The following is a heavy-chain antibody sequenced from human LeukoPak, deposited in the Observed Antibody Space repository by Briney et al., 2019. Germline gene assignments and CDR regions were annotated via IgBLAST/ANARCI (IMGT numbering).Heavy chain of an antibody. CDR1: GYTFTSYG. CDR2: ISAYNGNT. J-gene: IGHJ4*02. Sequence: ASVKVSCKASGYTFTSYGISWVRQAPGQGLEWMGWISAYNGNTNYAQKLQGRVTMPTDTSTSTAYMELRSLRSDDTAVYYCARDCSGGSCYELTAYYFDYWGQGTLVTVSS. CDR3: ARDCSGGSCYELTAYYFDY. D-gene: IGHD2-15*01. V-gene: IGHV1-18*01.